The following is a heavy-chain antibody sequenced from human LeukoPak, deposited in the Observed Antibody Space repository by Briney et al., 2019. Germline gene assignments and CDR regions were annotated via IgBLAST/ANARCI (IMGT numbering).Heavy chain of an antibody. D-gene: IGHD3-3*01. Sequence: ASVTVSCKASGYTFTVYYMHWVRQAPGQGLEWMGWINPNSGGTNYAQKFQGRVTMTRDTSISTAYMELSRLRSDDTAVYYCARAANYDFWSGYYTGPADYWGQGTLVTVSS. CDR3: ARAANYDFWSGYYTGPADY. V-gene: IGHV1-2*02. J-gene: IGHJ4*02. CDR2: INPNSGGT. CDR1: GYTFTVYY.